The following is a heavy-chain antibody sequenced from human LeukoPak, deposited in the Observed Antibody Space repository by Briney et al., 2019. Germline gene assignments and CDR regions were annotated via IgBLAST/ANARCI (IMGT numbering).Heavy chain of an antibody. J-gene: IGHJ4*02. Sequence: ASVNVSCKASGYTFTSYTMHWVRQAPGQRLEWMGWSNPGNGNTKYSQEFQGRVTITRDTSASTTYMELSSLRSEDMAVCYCARGGNTWYDPTDYWGQGTLVTVSS. CDR1: GYTFTSYT. CDR2: SNPGNGNT. CDR3: ARGGNTWYDPTDY. D-gene: IGHD6-13*01. V-gene: IGHV1-3*02.